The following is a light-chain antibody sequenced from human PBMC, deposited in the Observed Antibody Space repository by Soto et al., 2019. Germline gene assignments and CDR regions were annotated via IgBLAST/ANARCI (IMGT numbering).Light chain of an antibody. CDR1: QTVDNF. J-gene: IGKJ1*01. V-gene: IGKV3-20*01. CDR2: DAS. Sequence: DIVLTQSPVIVSLSPGERATLSCRASQTVDNFLAWYQLKPGKAPRLLIYDASSRATGIPDRFSGSGSGTDFTLTISRLEPEDFAVYYCQQYGSSPQTFGQGTKVDIK. CDR3: QQYGSSPQT.